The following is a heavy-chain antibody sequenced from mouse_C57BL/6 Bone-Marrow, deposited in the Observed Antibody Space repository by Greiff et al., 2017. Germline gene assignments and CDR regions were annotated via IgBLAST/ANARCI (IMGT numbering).Heavy chain of an antibody. J-gene: IGHJ3*01. CDR1: GFNFKDDY. CDR3: TRIAY. Sequence: EVKLQESGAELVRPGASVKLSCTASGFNFKDDYMNWVKQRPEQGLEWIGWIDPENGDTEYASKFQGKATITVDTSSNTAYLQLSSLTSEDTAVYYCTRIAYWGQGTLVTVSA. V-gene: IGHV14-4*01. CDR2: IDPENGDT.